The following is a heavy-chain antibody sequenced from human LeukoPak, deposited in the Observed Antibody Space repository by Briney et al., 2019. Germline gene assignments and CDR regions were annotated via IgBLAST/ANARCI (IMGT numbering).Heavy chain of an antibody. D-gene: IGHD4-17*01. J-gene: IGHJ5*02. Sequence: GRSLRLSCTASGFAFRSFSMHWVRQAPGKGLEWVSSISSISSFIYYADSLEGRFTISRDNAQNSLYLQMNSLRAEDTAVYYCARDSEGLYGDFDTVNWFDPWGQGTLVTVSS. V-gene: IGHV3-21*01. CDR1: GFAFRSFS. CDR2: ISSISSFI. CDR3: ARDSEGLYGDFDTVNWFDP.